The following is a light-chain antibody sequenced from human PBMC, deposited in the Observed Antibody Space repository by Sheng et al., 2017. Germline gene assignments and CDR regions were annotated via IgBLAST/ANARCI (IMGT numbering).Light chain of an antibody. J-gene: IGKJ2*01. Sequence: DIQMTQSPSTLSASIGDRVTITCRASQSIANWLAWYQQKPGKAPNLIIYKTSTLQNGVPSRFSGSGSDTDFTLTISSLQPEDFATYYCLQDYNSPYTFGQGTRLEMK. V-gene: IGKV1-5*03. CDR2: KTS. CDR1: QSIANW. CDR3: LQDYNSPYT.